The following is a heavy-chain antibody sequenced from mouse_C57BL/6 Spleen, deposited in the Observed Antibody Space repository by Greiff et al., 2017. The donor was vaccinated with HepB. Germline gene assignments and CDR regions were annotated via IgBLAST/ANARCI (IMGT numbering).Heavy chain of an antibody. CDR3: ARRYYGSAYFDV. D-gene: IGHD1-1*01. V-gene: IGHV1-19*01. CDR1: GYTFTDYY. Sequence: EVKLMESGPVLVKPGASVKMSCKASGYTFTDYYMNWVKQSHGKSLEWIGVINPYNGGTSYKQKFKGKATLTVDKSSSTAYMELNSLTSEASSVYYCARRYYGSAYFDVWGTGTTVTVSS. J-gene: IGHJ1*03. CDR2: INPYNGGT.